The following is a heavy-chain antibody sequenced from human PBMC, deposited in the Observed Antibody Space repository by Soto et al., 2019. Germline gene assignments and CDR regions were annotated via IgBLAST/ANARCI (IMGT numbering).Heavy chain of an antibody. Sequence: GGSLRLSCAASGFTFDDYAMHWVRQAPGKGLEWVSGISWNSGSIGYADSVKGRFTISRDNAKNSLYLQMNSLRAEDTALYYCAKDCSAYSSTLRDYWGQGTLVTVSS. J-gene: IGHJ4*02. D-gene: IGHD6-13*01. CDR2: ISWNSGSI. V-gene: IGHV3-9*01. CDR3: AKDCSAYSSTLRDY. CDR1: GFTFDDYA.